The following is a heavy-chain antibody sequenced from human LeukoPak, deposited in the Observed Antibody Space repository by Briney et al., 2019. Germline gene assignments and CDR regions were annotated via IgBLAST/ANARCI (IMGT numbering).Heavy chain of an antibody. CDR3: ARAECSSTSCFP. J-gene: IGHJ5*02. V-gene: IGHV3-30-3*01. D-gene: IGHD2-2*01. CDR1: GFTFSSYA. CDR2: ISYDGSNK. Sequence: PGGSLRLSCAASGFTFSSYAMHWVRQAPGKGLEWVAVISYDGSNKYYADSVKGRFTISRDNSKNTLYLQMNSLRAEDTAVYYCARAECSSTSCFPWGQGTLVTVSS.